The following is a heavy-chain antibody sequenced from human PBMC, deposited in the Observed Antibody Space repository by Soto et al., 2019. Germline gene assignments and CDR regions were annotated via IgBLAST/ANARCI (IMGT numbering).Heavy chain of an antibody. V-gene: IGHV1-69*01. CDR2: IIPIFGAP. CDR3: GGAPEWAYGLDEAVISTFGFY. CDR1: GDTFSKYA. Sequence: QVRLVQSGTEVKKPGSSVKVSCQASGDTFSKYAISWVRQAPGQGLEWMGGIIPIFGAPNHAQKFQGRVTITADESTTTVDRERTRLTSEDTAGYYWGGAPEWAYGLDEAVISTFGFYWGQGTLVTVSS. D-gene: IGHD1-26*01. J-gene: IGHJ4*02.